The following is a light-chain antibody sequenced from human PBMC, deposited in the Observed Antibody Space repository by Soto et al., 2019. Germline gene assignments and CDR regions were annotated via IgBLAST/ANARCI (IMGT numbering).Light chain of an antibody. V-gene: IGKV1-5*03. J-gene: IGKJ2*02. CDR3: QQYHSVPRT. Sequence: DIQMTQSPSTLSASVGDRVTISCRASQSISSWLAWYQQKPRKAPKLLIYKASTLETGVPARFSGSGSGTEFTLTISSLQPDDFATYYCQQYHSVPRTFGQGTKLEIK. CDR1: QSISSW. CDR2: KAS.